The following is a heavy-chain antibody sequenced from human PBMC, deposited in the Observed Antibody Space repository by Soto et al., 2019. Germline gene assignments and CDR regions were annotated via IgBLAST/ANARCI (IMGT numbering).Heavy chain of an antibody. V-gene: IGHV1-18*01. J-gene: IGHJ4*02. D-gene: IGHD2-21*02. CDR1: GYTFTSYG. CDR2: ISAYNGNT. CDR3: AAEVYSGGDCCHFDY. Sequence: ASVKVSCKASGYTFTSYGISWVRQAPGQGLEWMGWISAYNGNTNYAQKLQGRVTMTTDTSTSTAYMELRSLRSDDTAVYYCAAEVYSGGDCCHFDYWGLGTLVTVSS.